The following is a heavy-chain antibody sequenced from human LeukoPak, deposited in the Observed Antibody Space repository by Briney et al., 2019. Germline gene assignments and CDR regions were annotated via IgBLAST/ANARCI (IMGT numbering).Heavy chain of an antibody. V-gene: IGHV3-23*01. D-gene: IGHD1-1*01. Sequence: GGSLRLSCAASGFTFSSYAMSWVRQAPGKGLEWVSAISGSGGSTYYADSVKGRSTISRDNSKSTLYLQMHSLRAEDTALYYCAKCNLNNCREGFDIWGQGTMVTVSS. J-gene: IGHJ3*02. CDR2: ISGSGGST. CDR3: AKCNLNNCREGFDI. CDR1: GFTFSSYA.